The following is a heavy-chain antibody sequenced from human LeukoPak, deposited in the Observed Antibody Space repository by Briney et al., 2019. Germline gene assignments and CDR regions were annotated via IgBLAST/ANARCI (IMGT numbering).Heavy chain of an antibody. CDR1: GGSITSGRYY. CDR3: ARDRVRGTITYAGFDP. D-gene: IGHD3-10*01. CDR2: IYYSGST. V-gene: IGHV4-31*03. Sequence: SDTLSLTCTVSGGSITSGRYYWRWIRQLPGKGLQWNEYIYYSGSTDYNPSLKSRGTISIDTSKNQFSLKLSSVTAADTAVYYCARDRVRGTITYAGFDPWGQGTLVTVSS. J-gene: IGHJ5*02.